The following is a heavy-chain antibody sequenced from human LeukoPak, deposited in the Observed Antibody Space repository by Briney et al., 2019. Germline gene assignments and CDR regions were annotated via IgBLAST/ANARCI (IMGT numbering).Heavy chain of an antibody. CDR1: GGSFSGYY. Sequence: PSETLSLTCAVYGGSFSGYYWSWIRQPPGKGLEWIGEINHSGSTNYNPSLKSRVTISVDTSKNQFSLKLSSVTAADTAVYYCARRAWGWFDPWGQGTLVTVSS. CDR2: INHSGST. CDR3: ARRAWGWFDP. J-gene: IGHJ5*02. V-gene: IGHV4-34*01. D-gene: IGHD3-16*01.